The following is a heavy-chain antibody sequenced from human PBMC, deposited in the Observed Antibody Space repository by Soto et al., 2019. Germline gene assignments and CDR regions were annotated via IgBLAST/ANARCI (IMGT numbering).Heavy chain of an antibody. D-gene: IGHD7-27*01. J-gene: IGHJ4*02. CDR1: VFTLINYW. CDR2: INKDGSQK. Sequence: QPGGSLRLSCASSVFTLINYWMTWVRQAPGKGLEWVANINKDGSQKNYVDSVKGRFTIARDNGQNSLSLQINSLRVEDTAVYYCVRELGLAYWGQGALVTVSS. V-gene: IGHV3-7*03. CDR3: VRELGLAY.